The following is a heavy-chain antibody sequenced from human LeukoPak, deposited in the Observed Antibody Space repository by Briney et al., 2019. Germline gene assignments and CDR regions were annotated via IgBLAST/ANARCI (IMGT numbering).Heavy chain of an antibody. Sequence: ASVKVSCKASGGTFSSYAISWVRQVPGQGLEWMGWISAYNGNTNYAQKLQGRVTMTTDTSTSTAYMELRSLRSDDTAVYYCARVASSRGDWFDPWGQGTLVTVSS. CDR2: ISAYNGNT. CDR1: GGTFSSYA. J-gene: IGHJ5*02. D-gene: IGHD6-13*01. V-gene: IGHV1-18*01. CDR3: ARVASSRGDWFDP.